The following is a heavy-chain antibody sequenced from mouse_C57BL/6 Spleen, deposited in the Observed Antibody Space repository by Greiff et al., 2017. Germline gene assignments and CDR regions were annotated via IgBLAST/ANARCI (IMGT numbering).Heavy chain of an antibody. CDR1: GFTFSSYG. CDR3: ARHEDYDYAPGWFAY. J-gene: IGHJ3*01. V-gene: IGHV5-6*01. Sequence: DVHLVESGGDLVKPGGSLKLSCAASGFTFSSYGMSWVRQTPDQRLAWVSTISSGGSYTSYPASVKGRFTISSHTAKNTLYLQMSRLKSEDTAMDYCARHEDYDYAPGWFAYWGQGTLVTVSA. D-gene: IGHD2-4*01. CDR2: ISSGGSYT.